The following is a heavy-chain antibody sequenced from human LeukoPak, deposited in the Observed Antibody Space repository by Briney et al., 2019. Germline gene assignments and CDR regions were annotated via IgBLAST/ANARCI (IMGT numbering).Heavy chain of an antibody. CDR2: IWYDGSDK. V-gene: IGHV3-33*01. Sequence: GGSLRLSCAASGFIFSNYGMHWVRQAPGKGLEWVAVIWYDGSDKYYADSVKGRFTISRDNSKNTLYLQMNSLRAEDTAVYYCARGVRHYGSGSSFDYWGQGTLVTVSS. CDR1: GFIFSNYG. J-gene: IGHJ4*02. D-gene: IGHD3-10*01. CDR3: ARGVRHYGSGSSFDY.